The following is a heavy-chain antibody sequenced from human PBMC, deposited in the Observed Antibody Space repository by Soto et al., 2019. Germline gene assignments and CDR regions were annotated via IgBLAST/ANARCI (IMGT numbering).Heavy chain of an antibody. V-gene: IGHV3-21*01. Sequence: VGSLRLSCAASGFTFTRYSMNWVRQAPGKGLEWVSSISSTTNYIYYADSMKGRFTVSRDNAKNSVYLEMNSLSAEDTALYYCARESEDLTSNFDYWGQGTLVTVYS. CDR1: GFTFTRYS. CDR3: ARESEDLTSNFDY. J-gene: IGHJ4*02. CDR2: ISSTTNYI.